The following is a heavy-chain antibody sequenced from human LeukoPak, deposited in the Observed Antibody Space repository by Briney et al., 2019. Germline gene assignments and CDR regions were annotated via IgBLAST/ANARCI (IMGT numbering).Heavy chain of an antibody. J-gene: IGHJ3*02. CDR1: GGTFSSYA. D-gene: IGHD6-13*01. V-gene: IGHV1-69*04. CDR2: IIPILGIA. Sequence: ASVKVSCKASGGTFSSYAISWVRQAPGQGLEWMGRIIPILGIANYAQKFQGRVTITTDESTSTAYMELSSLRSEDTAVYYCAREQQLVSYAFDIWGQGTMVTVSS. CDR3: AREQQLVSYAFDI.